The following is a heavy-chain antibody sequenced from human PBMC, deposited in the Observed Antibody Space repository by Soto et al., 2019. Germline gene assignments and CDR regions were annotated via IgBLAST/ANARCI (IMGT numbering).Heavy chain of an antibody. CDR2: INSGNGHT. J-gene: IGHJ6*03. D-gene: IGHD1-7*01. Sequence: QGQLVQSGAEVKEPGASVKVSCKGSGYPCGSYDIHWVRQAPGKRLEWMGSINSGNGHTKYTQQFQGRGPMSRDTSANTAYMEVSGLTSEDTDVYYCARLNSYYYYFYYMDVWGQGTTVTVSS. CDR1: GYPCGSYD. CDR3: ARLNSYYYYFYYMDV. V-gene: IGHV1-3*01.